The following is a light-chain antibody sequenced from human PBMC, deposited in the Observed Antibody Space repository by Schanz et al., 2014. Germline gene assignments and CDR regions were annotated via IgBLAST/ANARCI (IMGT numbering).Light chain of an antibody. CDR1: QSISSY. Sequence: DIQMTQSPSSLSASVGDRVTLTCRASQSISSYLNWYQQKPGKAPKLLIYAASSLQSGVPSSFSGSGSGTDFTLTISSLQPEDFATYYCQQLNSYPLTFGGGTKVEIK. CDR2: AAS. CDR3: QQLNSYPLT. V-gene: IGKV1-39*01. J-gene: IGKJ4*01.